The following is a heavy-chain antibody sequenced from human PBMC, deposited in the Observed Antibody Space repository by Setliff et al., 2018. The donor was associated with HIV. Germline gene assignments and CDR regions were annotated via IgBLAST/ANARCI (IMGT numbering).Heavy chain of an antibody. D-gene: IGHD3-10*01. V-gene: IGHV4-38-2*01. CDR3: ATYGSGSALEY. CDR2: IHHTGAT. Sequence: SETLSLACVVSGYSIGTGYHWAWIRQSPGKGLEWIANIHHTGATYYSPSLKSRATISMDKSNNHFSLDLTSVTATDTAMYYCATYGSGSALEYWGQGTLVTVSS. J-gene: IGHJ4*02. CDR1: GYSIGTGYH.